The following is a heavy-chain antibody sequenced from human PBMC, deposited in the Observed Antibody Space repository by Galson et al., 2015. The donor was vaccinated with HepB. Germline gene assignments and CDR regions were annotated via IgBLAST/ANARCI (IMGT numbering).Heavy chain of an antibody. Sequence: SVKVSCKASGYTFTTNGISWERQAPGQGLEWMGSINTNSGNTKYAQNLQGRVTLTRDTSTSTAYLELRSLRSDDTAAYYCARDRDYRFDYWGQGTLVTVSS. J-gene: IGHJ4*02. CDR3: ARDRDYRFDY. CDR2: INTNSGNT. V-gene: IGHV1-18*04. D-gene: IGHD4/OR15-4a*01. CDR1: GYTFTTNG.